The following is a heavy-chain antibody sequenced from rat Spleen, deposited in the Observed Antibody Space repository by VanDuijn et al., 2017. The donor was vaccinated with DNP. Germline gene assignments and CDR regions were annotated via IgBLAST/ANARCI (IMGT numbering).Heavy chain of an antibody. CDR1: GFTFSDYN. CDR2: ISYNGGSP. V-gene: IGHV5-7*01. CDR3: ARRALGYFDF. Sequence: EVQLVESGGGLVQPGRSLKLSCAASGFTFSDYNMAWVRQAPKKGLEWVATISYNGGSPYYRDSVKGRFTISRDNAQSTLYLQMNSLRSEDPATYYCARRALGYFDFWGPGTVVTVSS. J-gene: IGHJ1*01.